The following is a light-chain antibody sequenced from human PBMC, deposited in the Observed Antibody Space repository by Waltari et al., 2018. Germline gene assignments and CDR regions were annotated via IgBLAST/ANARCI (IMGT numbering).Light chain of an antibody. V-gene: IGKV1-39*01. CDR3: QQTYKSPPT. Sequence: DVLVTQSPSSLSASVGDRVTITCRASHYIANFLNWYQHMPGKAPRRLIHDASTLQPGVSPRFSGSTSGTDFILTIDNLHPEDFATYYCQQTYKSPPTFGPGTKVDV. CDR2: DAS. CDR1: HYIANF. J-gene: IGKJ3*01.